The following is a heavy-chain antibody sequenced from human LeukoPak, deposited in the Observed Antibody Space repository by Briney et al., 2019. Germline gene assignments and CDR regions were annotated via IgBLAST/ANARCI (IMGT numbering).Heavy chain of an antibody. CDR1: GGTFSSYA. V-gene: IGHV1-69*13. J-gene: IGHJ4*02. CDR3: ASGGIAVAKTFDY. CDR2: IIPIFGTA. D-gene: IGHD6-19*01. Sequence: GASVKVPCKASGGTFSSYAISWVRQAPGQGLEWMGGIIPIFGTANYAQKFQGRVTITADESTSTAYMELSSLRSEDTAVYYCASGGIAVAKTFDYWGQGTLVTVSS.